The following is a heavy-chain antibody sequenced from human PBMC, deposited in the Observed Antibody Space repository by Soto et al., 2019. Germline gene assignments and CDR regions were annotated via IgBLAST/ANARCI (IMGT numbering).Heavy chain of an antibody. D-gene: IGHD1-26*01. CDR3: ARLAYSGYLQT. Sequence: PSETVSLTCDGSGDSISTSSYYWGWIRQPPGKGLEWIASIYYSGATYYNPSLQSRVTISVDTSNNRFSLTLSSLTAADTAVYFCARLAYSGYLQTWGQGSLVTVSS. CDR1: GDSISTSSYY. V-gene: IGHV4-39*02. J-gene: IGHJ1*01. CDR2: IYYSGAT.